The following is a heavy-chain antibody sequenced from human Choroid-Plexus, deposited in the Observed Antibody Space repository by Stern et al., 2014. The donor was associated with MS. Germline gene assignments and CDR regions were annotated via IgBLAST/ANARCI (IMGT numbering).Heavy chain of an antibody. V-gene: IGHV1-46*03. CDR1: GDTFARYP. Sequence: QMQLVQSGAEVKKPGASVKVSCKASGDTFARYPIHWLRQAPGQGPVWMGIVNPTDGRTTYAQTFQGRVTMTRDTSTRTVYMELSSLKAEDTAMYFCANPLPYANWGQGTRVTVSS. J-gene: IGHJ1*01. CDR3: ANPLPYAN. D-gene: IGHD4-17*01. CDR2: VNPTDGRT.